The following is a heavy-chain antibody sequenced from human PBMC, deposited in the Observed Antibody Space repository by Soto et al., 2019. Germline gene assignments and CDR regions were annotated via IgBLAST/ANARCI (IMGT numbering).Heavy chain of an antibody. J-gene: IGHJ6*02. CDR3: VIFYWSSTSCYNYYGMDV. V-gene: IGHV3-64D*08. CDR2: ISSNGGST. CDR1: GFTFSSYA. Sequence: GGSLRLSCSASGFTFSSYAMHWVRQAPGKGLEYVSAISSNGGSTYYADSVKGRFTISRDNSKNTLYLQMSSLRAEDTAVYYCVIFYWSSTSCYNYYGMDVWGQGTKVTVSS. D-gene: IGHD2-2*01.